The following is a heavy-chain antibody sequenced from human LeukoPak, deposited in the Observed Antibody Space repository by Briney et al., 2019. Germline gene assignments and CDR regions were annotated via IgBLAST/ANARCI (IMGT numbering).Heavy chain of an antibody. Sequence: SETLSLTCTVSGGSISSYYWSWIRQSPGKGLEWIGYIYYSGSTSYNPSLKSRVTISADTSQNQFSLKLTSVTAADTAVYYCARGLPFDYWGQGTLVTVSS. V-gene: IGHV4-59*01. CDR1: GGSISSYY. CDR2: IYYSGST. J-gene: IGHJ4*02. CDR3: ARGLPFDY.